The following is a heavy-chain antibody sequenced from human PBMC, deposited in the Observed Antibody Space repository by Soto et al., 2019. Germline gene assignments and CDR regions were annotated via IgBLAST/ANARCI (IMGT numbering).Heavy chain of an antibody. CDR3: ASGPWELDY. V-gene: IGHV3-48*01. CDR1: GLTFKNYN. D-gene: IGHD1-26*01. CDR2: ISGNGRTI. J-gene: IGHJ4*02. Sequence: EVQLVESGGGLVQSGGSLRLSCTASGLTFKNYNMNWLRQAPGKGLEFVAYISGNGRTIYYADSVKGRFTISRDNAKNSLFLQMNSLRAEDTSVYYCASGPWELDYWDQGTLVTVSS.